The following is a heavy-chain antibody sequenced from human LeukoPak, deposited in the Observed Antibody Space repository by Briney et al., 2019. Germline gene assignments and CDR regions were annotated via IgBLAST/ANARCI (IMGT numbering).Heavy chain of an antibody. CDR3: ARGYYYGSGTHWFDP. CDR1: GFTFSTYT. J-gene: IGHJ5*02. Sequence: TGGSLRLSCAASGFTFSTYTMNWVRQPPGKGLEWVSNIGTSSSTIYYADSVKGRFTISRDNAKNSLYLQMNSLRADDTAVYYCARGYYYGSGTHWFDPWGQGTLVTVSS. D-gene: IGHD3-10*01. V-gene: IGHV3-48*01. CDR2: IGTSSSTI.